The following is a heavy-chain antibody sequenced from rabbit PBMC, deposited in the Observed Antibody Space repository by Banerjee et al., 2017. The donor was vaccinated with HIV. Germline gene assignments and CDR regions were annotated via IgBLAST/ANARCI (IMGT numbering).Heavy chain of an antibody. CDR3: ARDLAGVIGWNFNL. Sequence: EWIACIGAGSCGTTYYASWAKGRFTISKASWTTVTLQMTSLTAADTASYFCARDLAGVIGWNFNLWGPGTLVTVS. CDR2: IGAGSCGTT. J-gene: IGHJ4*01. V-gene: IGHV1S40*01. D-gene: IGHD4-1*01.